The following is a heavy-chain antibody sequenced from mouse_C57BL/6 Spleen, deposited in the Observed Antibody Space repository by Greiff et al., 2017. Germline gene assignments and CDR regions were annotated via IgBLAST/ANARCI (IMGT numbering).Heavy chain of an antibody. J-gene: IGHJ3*01. Sequence: EVQGVESGAELVKPGASVKLSCTASGFNIKDYYMHWVKQRTEQGLEWIGRIDPEDGETKYAPKFQGKATITADTSSNTAYLQLSSLTSEDTAVYYCASYYYGSSYDLAYWGQGTLVTVSA. CDR2: IDPEDGET. V-gene: IGHV14-2*01. CDR1: GFNIKDYY. D-gene: IGHD1-1*01. CDR3: ASYYYGSSYDLAY.